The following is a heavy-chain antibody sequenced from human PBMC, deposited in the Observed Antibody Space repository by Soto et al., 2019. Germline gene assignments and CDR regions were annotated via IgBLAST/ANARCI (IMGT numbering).Heavy chain of an antibody. J-gene: IGHJ5*02. V-gene: IGHV3-74*01. CDR1: GFIFSSYW. Sequence: GGPRRLSGAASGFIFSSYWMHWVRQAQGKGLMWVSRINSDGSSINYADSVKGRFTISRDNAKNTLYLQMNSLRAEDTAVYYCGRDNPPGSWGQGTLVTVSS. CDR2: INSDGSSI. CDR3: GRDNPPGS.